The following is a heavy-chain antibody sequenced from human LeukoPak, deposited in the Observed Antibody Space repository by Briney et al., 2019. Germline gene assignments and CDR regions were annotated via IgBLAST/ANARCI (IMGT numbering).Heavy chain of an antibody. V-gene: IGHV3-73*01. CDR1: GFSFSGSG. CDR2: IRSQADSYAT. Sequence: GGSLRLSCAASGFSFSGSGMHWVRQASGKGLEWVGHIRSQADSYATVYGASVRGRFTITRDDSENTAYLQMNSLKTEDTAVYYCASFPSGSYSAYWGQGTLVTVSS. D-gene: IGHD1-26*01. J-gene: IGHJ4*02. CDR3: ASFPSGSYSAY.